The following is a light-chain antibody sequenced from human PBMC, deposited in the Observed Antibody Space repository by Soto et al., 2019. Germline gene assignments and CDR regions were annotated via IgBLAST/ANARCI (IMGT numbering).Light chain of an antibody. CDR1: QSLLHANGYNY. CDR3: QQYNSYSPT. J-gene: IGKJ1*01. Sequence: DIVLTQSPLSLPVTPGEPASISCRSNQSLLHANGYNYLDWYLQKPGQTPQLLIYDASSLESGVPSRFSGSGSGTEFTLTISSLQPDDFATYYCQQYNSYSPTFGQGTKVDIK. V-gene: IGKV2-28*01. CDR2: DAS.